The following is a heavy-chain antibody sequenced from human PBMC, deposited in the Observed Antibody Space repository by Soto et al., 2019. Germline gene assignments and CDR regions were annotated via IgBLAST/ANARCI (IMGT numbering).Heavy chain of an antibody. D-gene: IGHD6-19*01. J-gene: IGHJ6*03. CDR1: GGSFSGYY. Sequence: SETLSLTCAVYGGSFSGYYWSWIRQPPGKGLEWIGEINHSGSTNYNPSLKSRVTISVDTSKNQFSLKLSSVTAADTAVYYCAKTGYSSGWKDTYYYYYYMDVWGKGTTVTVSS. CDR2: INHSGST. V-gene: IGHV4-34*01. CDR3: AKTGYSSGWKDTYYYYYYMDV.